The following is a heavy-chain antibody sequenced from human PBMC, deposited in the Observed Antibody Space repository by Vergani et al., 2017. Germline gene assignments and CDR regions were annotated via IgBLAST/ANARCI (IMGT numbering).Heavy chain of an antibody. CDR2: INPNSGGT. J-gene: IGHJ4*02. CDR1: GYTFTGYY. Sequence: QVQLVQSGAEVKKPGASVKVSCKASGYTFTGYYMHWVRQAPGQGLEWMGWINPNSGGTNYAQKFQGRVTMTRDTSISTAYMELSRLRSDDTAVYYCARGGMATTRSHSGPIDYWGQGTLVTVSS. D-gene: IGHD5-24*01. CDR3: ARGGMATTRSHSGPIDY. V-gene: IGHV1-2*02.